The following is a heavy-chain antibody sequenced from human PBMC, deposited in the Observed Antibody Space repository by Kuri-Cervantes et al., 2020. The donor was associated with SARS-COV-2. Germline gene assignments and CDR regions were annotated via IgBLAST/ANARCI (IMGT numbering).Heavy chain of an antibody. CDR3: ARDLPGLYYAMDV. V-gene: IGHV1-69*04. J-gene: IGHJ6*02. CDR1: GGTFSFYA. Sequence: SVKVSCKASGGTFSFYAISWVRQAPGQGLEWMGRIIPILGTANYAQKFQGRVTITADKSTSTAYMELSSLRSEDTAVYYCARDLPGLYYAMDVWGQGTTVTVSS. D-gene: IGHD2-2*01. CDR2: IIPILGTA.